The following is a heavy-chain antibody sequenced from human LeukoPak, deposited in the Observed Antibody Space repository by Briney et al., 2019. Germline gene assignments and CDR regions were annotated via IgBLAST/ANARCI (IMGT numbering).Heavy chain of an antibody. CDR3: ARRSRFRFLEWLPDY. CDR2: IYPGDSDT. Sequence: PGESLKISCKGSGYSFTSYWIGWVRQMPGKGLEWMGIIYPGDSDTRYSPSFQGQVTISADKSISTAYLQWSSLKASDTAMYYCARRSRFRFLEWLPDYWGQGTLDTVSS. V-gene: IGHV5-51*01. CDR1: GYSFTSYW. D-gene: IGHD3-3*01. J-gene: IGHJ4*02.